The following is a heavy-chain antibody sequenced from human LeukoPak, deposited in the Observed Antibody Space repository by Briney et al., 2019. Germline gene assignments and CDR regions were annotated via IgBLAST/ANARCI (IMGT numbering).Heavy chain of an antibody. V-gene: IGHV4-4*07. CDR3: ARDSPLYCSATSCPGGWFDP. J-gene: IGHJ5*02. Sequence: SETLSLTCTVSGGSINNNYWSWIRQPAGKGLEWIGRIYSSGSTKYNPSLKSRVTMSVDTSKNQFSLKMRSVPAADAAMYYCARDSPLYCSATSCPGGWFDPWGQGTLVIVSS. CDR1: GGSINNNY. CDR2: IYSSGST. D-gene: IGHD2-2*01.